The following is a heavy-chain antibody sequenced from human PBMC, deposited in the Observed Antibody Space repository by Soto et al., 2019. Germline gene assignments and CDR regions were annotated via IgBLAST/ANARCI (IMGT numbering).Heavy chain of an antibody. CDR1: GCSISSSSYY. J-gene: IGHJ5*02. D-gene: IGHD1-26*01. CDR3: ARRYSGSYYGIHWFDP. CDR2: IYYSGST. V-gene: IGHV4-39*01. Sequence: PSETLSLTFTVYGCSISSSSYYWCWILQPPGKGLEWIGSIYYSGSTYYNPSLKSRVTISVDTSKNQFSLKLISVTAADTAVYYCARRYSGSYYGIHWFDPWGQGTLVTVSS.